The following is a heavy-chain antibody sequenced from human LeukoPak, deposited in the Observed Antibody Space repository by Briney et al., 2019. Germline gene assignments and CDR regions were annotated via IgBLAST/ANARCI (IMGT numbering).Heavy chain of an antibody. D-gene: IGHD3-22*01. CDR3: ARDPALFDSSGYYPHFDY. J-gene: IGHJ4*02. Sequence: GGSLRLSCAASGFTFSNYDMNWVRQAPGKGLEWVSYISTSSRTIYYADSVKGRFTISRDNAKNSLYLQMNSLRDEDTAVYYCARDPALFDSSGYYPHFDYWGQGTLVTVSS. CDR2: ISTSSRTI. CDR1: GFTFSNYD. V-gene: IGHV3-48*02.